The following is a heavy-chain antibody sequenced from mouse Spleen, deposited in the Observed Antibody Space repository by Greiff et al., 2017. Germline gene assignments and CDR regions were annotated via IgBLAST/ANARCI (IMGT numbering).Heavy chain of an antibody. CDR2: ISSKSNNYAT. J-gene: IGHJ2*01. CDR1: GYSFNTYA. D-gene: IGHD2-4*01. CDR3: VRQGLKHYCFGY. V-gene: IGHV10-1*01. Sequence: EVQLVESGGGLVQPKGSLKLSCAASGYSFNTYAMNWVRQTPGKGLEWVASISSKSNNYATYYAVTVKDIFTIAREDTESMLYLQMNNLKTEDTAMYYWVRQGLKHYCFGYWGQSTTLTVSS.